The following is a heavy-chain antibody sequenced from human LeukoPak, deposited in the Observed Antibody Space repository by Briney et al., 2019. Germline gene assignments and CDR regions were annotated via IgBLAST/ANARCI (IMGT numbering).Heavy chain of an antibody. V-gene: IGHV3-23*01. J-gene: IGHJ4*02. D-gene: IGHD6-13*01. CDR3: AKSILVWQQLVTFDY. CDR1: GFTFSNFA. Sequence: GGSLRLACAASGFTFSNFALSWVRQAPGKGLEWVSAISGSGGSTYYADSVKGRFTISRDNSKNTLYLQMNSLRAEDTAVYYCAKSILVWQQLVTFDYWGQGTLVTVSS. CDR2: ISGSGGST.